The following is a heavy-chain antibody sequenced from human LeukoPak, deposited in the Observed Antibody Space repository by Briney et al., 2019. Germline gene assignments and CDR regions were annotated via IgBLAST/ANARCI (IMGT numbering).Heavy chain of an antibody. J-gene: IGHJ4*02. Sequence: GGSLRLSCAASGFTFSSAWVTWVRQTLGKGLEWVGHIKSRTDGGSTDYSAPVKGRFTVSRGDSKNTVYLQMNSLKTEDSAVYYCATEFYRNGYNYWGQGTLVTVSS. CDR3: ATEFYRNGYNY. D-gene: IGHD5-24*01. CDR2: IKSRTDGGST. CDR1: GFTFSSAW. V-gene: IGHV3-15*01.